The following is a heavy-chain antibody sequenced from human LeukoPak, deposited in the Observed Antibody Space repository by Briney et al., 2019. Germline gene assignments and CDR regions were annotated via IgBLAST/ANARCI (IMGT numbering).Heavy chain of an antibody. CDR1: GFTFSSYE. D-gene: IGHD5-18*01. Sequence: XAAXGFTFSSYEMNWVRQAPGKGVEWVSYISSSGGSKTHADSVKGRFTISTDNAKNSLYLQMNSLRAEDTAVYYCARYTYELNAFDIWGQGTMVTVSS. V-gene: IGHV3-48*03. J-gene: IGHJ3*02. CDR2: ISSSGGSK. CDR3: ARYTYELNAFDI.